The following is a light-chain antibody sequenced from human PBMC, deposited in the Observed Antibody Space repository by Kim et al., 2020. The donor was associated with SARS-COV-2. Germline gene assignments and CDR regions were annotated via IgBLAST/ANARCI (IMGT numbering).Light chain of an antibody. CDR2: GKN. Sequence: SSELTQDPAVSVALGQTVRMTCQGDSLRTHYTKWFQQKPGQAPVVVFHGKNNRPSGIPDRFSGSSSGNTASLTITGTQAGDEADYYCNSRDNSGNEVLFG. CDR3: NSRDNSGNEVL. CDR1: SLRTHY. J-gene: IGLJ2*01. V-gene: IGLV3-19*01.